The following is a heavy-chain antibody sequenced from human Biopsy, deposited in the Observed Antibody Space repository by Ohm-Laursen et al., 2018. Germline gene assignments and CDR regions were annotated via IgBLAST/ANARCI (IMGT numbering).Heavy chain of an antibody. CDR3: ARGPHSGSHSCFDY. V-gene: IGHV1-69*13. J-gene: IGHJ4*02. Sequence: SVKVSCKASGGTFINYAISWVRQAPGQGLEWMGGIIPMLGTANYAQMFQGGVTISADESTSTSYMELSSLTTEDTAIYYCARGPHSGSHSCFDYWGRGTLVTVSS. CDR2: IIPMLGTA. CDR1: GGTFINYA. D-gene: IGHD1-26*01.